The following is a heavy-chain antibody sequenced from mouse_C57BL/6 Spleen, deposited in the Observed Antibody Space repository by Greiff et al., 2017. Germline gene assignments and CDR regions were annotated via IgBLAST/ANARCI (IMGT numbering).Heavy chain of an antibody. J-gene: IGHJ2*01. Sequence: VQLQQPGPELVKPGASVKISCKASGYAFSSSWMNWVKQRPGKGLEWIGRIYPGDGDTNYNGKFKGKATLTAGKSSSTAYMQLSSLASEDSAVYFCTRTGTGEYYFDYWGQGTTLTVSS. V-gene: IGHV1-82*01. CDR1: GYAFSSSW. CDR3: TRTGTGEYYFDY. D-gene: IGHD4-1*01. CDR2: IYPGDGDT.